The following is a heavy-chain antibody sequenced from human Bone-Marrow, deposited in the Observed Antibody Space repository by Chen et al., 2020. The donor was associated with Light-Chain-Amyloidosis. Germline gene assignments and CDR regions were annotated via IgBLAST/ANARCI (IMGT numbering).Heavy chain of an antibody. J-gene: IGHJ3*02. CDR2: IRGSGGSR. V-gene: IGHV3-23*04. D-gene: IGHD3-9*01. CDR1: GFAFSSYA. CDR3: AKDISYDDILPGYPADAFDI. Sequence: EVQLVESGGGLLQRGGSLRLACAASGFAFSSYAMSWVRQAPGKGLAWVSTIRGSGGSRYSGASVKGLLTISRDNSNHALFLQMISLRSEDTAVYYCAKDISYDDILPGYPADAFDIWGQGTMVTVSS.